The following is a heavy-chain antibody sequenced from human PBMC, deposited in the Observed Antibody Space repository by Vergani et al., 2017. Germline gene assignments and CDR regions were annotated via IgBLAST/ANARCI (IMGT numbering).Heavy chain of an antibody. CDR2: ISDDGSNK. D-gene: IGHD3-22*01. Sequence: QVQLVESGGGVVQPGRSLRLSCAPSGFTFGNYAMHWVRQAPGKGLEWVAVISDDGSNKYYGDSVKGRFTISRDNAKNSLYLQMNSLRAEDTAVYYCAREGGYSSGYQNYFDYWGQGTLVTVSS. V-gene: IGHV3-30*03. CDR3: AREGGYSSGYQNYFDY. J-gene: IGHJ4*02. CDR1: GFTFGNYA.